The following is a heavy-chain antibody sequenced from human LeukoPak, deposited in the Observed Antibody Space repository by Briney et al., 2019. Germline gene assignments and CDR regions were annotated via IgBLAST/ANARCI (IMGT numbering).Heavy chain of an antibody. CDR2: ISGSGGST. Sequence: GGSLRLSCAASGFTFSSYAMSWVRQAPGKGLEWVSAISGSGGSTYYADSVKGRFTISRDNSKNTLYLQMNSLRAEDTAVYYCANSRRGYSYDLGSCYFDYWGQGTLVTVSS. CDR1: GFTFSSYA. V-gene: IGHV3-23*01. J-gene: IGHJ4*02. CDR3: ANSRRGYSYDLGSCYFDY. D-gene: IGHD5-18*01.